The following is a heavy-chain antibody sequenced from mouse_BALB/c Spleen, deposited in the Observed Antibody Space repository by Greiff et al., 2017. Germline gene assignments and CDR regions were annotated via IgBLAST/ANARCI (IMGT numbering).Heavy chain of an antibody. J-gene: IGHJ3*01. V-gene: IGHV1S41*01. Sequence: DLVKPGASVKLSCKASGYTFTSYWINWIKQRPGQGLEWIGRIAPGSGSTYYNEMFKGKARLTVDTSSSTAYIQLSSLSSEDSAVYFCARSVTTAWGQGTLVTVSA. CDR2: IAPGSGST. D-gene: IGHD1-2*01. CDR1: GYTFTSYW. CDR3: ARSVTTA.